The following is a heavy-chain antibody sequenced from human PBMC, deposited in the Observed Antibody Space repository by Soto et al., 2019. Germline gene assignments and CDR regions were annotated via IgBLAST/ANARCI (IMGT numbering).Heavy chain of an antibody. V-gene: IGHV3-21*01. Sequence: PVGSLSLSCISSGFTFRTYTMNWVRQAPGKGLEWVSGIRGFSPYTFYAESVKGRFTISRDNAKNSLYLQMNSLRAEDTAVYYCARDRGYDAHDYYYNAMDVWGQGTTVTV. CDR1: GFTFRTYT. CDR3: ARDRGYDAHDYYYNAMDV. D-gene: IGHD3-10*01. CDR2: IRGFSPYT. J-gene: IGHJ6*02.